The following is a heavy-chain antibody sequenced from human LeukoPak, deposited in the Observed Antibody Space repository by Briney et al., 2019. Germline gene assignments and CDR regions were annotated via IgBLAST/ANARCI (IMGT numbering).Heavy chain of an antibody. J-gene: IGHJ3*02. Sequence: SETLSLXCAVSGYSISSGYYWGWIRQPPGKGLEWIGSIYHSGSSYYNPSLKSRVTISVDTSKNQFSLKLSSVTAADTAVYYCVRDQWLAAFDIWGQGTMVTVSS. CDR3: VRDQWLAAFDI. CDR2: IYHSGSS. CDR1: GYSISSGYY. V-gene: IGHV4-38-2*01. D-gene: IGHD6-19*01.